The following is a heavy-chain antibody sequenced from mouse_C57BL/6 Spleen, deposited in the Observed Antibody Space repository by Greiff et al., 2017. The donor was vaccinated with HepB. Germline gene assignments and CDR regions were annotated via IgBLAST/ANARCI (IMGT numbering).Heavy chain of an antibody. D-gene: IGHD1-1*01. CDR2: IYPGSGNT. Sequence: VQLQQSGAELVRPGASVKLSCKASGYTFTDYYINWVKQRPGQGLEWIARIYPGSGNTYYNEKFKGKATLTAEKSSSTAYMQLSILTSEDSAVYFCARSGYYGSSYEFAYWGQGTLVTVSA. CDR1: GYTFTDYY. J-gene: IGHJ3*01. CDR3: ARSGYYGSSYEFAY. V-gene: IGHV1-76*01.